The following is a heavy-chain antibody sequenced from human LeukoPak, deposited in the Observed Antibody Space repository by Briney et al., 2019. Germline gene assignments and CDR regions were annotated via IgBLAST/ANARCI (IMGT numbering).Heavy chain of an antibody. Sequence: ASAKVSCKASGYTFTSYGISWVRQAPGQGLEWMGWISAYNGNTNYAQKLQGRVTMTTDTSTSTAYMELRSLRSDDTAVYYCARTHYDFWSGNPDYWGQGTLVTVSS. D-gene: IGHD3-3*01. CDR3: ARTHYDFWSGNPDY. V-gene: IGHV1-18*01. CDR2: ISAYNGNT. CDR1: GYTFTSYG. J-gene: IGHJ4*02.